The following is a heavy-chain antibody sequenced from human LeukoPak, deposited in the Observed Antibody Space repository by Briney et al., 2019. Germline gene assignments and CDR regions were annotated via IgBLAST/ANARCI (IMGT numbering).Heavy chain of an antibody. V-gene: IGHV3-23*01. CDR3: ARDPRITIRGVDAFDI. D-gene: IGHD3-10*01. Sequence: GGSLRLSCAASGLPFSSYAMSWVRQAPGKGLEWVSVISGSGGSTYYADSVKGRFTISRDNSKNTLYLQMNSLRAKDTAVYYCARDPRITIRGVDAFDIWGQGTMVTVSS. J-gene: IGHJ3*02. CDR2: ISGSGGST. CDR1: GLPFSSYA.